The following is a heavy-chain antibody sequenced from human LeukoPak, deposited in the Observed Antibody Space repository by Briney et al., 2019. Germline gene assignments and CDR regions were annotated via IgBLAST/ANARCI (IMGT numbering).Heavy chain of an antibody. CDR3: ATDLVLMESGSYRDY. CDR1: GYTLTELS. CDR2: FDPEDGET. Sequence: SVKVSCKVSGYTLTELSMHWVRQAPGKGGEWMGGFDPEDGETIYAQKFQGRVTMTEDTSTDTVYMELSSLRSEDTAVYYCATDLVLMESGSYRDYWGQGTLVTVSS. V-gene: IGHV1-24*01. J-gene: IGHJ4*02. D-gene: IGHD1-26*01.